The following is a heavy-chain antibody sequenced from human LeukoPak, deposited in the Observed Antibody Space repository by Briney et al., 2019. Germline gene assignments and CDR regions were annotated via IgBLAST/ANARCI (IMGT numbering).Heavy chain of an antibody. V-gene: IGHV4-4*02. CDR2: IYHSGST. Sequence: SETLSLTCAVSGGSVSNSDRWNWARQTPGKGLEWIGEIYHSGSTNYSPSLKGRVTMSVDTSKNQFSLKVTSVTAADTAVYYCARGQRKWLQAYYFYAMDVWGQGTTVTVS. D-gene: IGHD6-19*01. CDR1: GGSVSNSDR. J-gene: IGHJ6*02. CDR3: ARGQRKWLQAYYFYAMDV.